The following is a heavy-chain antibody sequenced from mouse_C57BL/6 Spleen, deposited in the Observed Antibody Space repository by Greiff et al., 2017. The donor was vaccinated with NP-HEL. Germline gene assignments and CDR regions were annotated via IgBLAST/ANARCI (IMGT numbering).Heavy chain of an antibody. CDR1: GYTFTSYW. V-gene: IGHV1-59*01. CDR3: ARSPYYSNLAY. J-gene: IGHJ3*01. D-gene: IGHD2-5*01. Sequence: QVQLQQPGAELVRPGTSVKLSCKASGYTFTSYWMHWVKQRPGQGLEWIGVIDPSDSYTNYNQKFKGKATLTVDTSSSTAYMQLSSLTSEDSAVYYCARSPYYSNLAYWGQGTLVTVSA. CDR2: IDPSDSYT.